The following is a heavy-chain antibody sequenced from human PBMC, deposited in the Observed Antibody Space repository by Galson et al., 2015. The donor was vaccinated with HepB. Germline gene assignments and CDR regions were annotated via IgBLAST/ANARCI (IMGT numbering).Heavy chain of an antibody. J-gene: IGHJ4*02. V-gene: IGHV3-48*01. CDR2: ISSSSSTI. CDR3: ARGMLSPSVYSGYADY. Sequence: SLRLSCAASGFTFSSYSMNWVRQAPGKGLEWVSYISSSSSTIYYADSVKGRFTISRDNAKNSLYLQMNSLRAEDTAVYYCARGMLSPSVYSGYADYWGQGTLVTVSS. D-gene: IGHD5-12*01. CDR1: GFTFSSYS.